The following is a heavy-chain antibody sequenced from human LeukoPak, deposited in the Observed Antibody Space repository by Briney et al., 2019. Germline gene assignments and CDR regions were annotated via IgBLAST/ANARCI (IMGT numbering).Heavy chain of an antibody. CDR2: ISSSSSYI. CDR3: ASATRRFEYFQH. CDR1: GFTFSSYS. V-gene: IGHV3-21*01. D-gene: IGHD2-15*01. J-gene: IGHJ1*01. Sequence: GGSLRLSCAASGFTFSSYSMNWVRQAPGKGLEWVSSISSSSSYIYYADSVKGRFTISRDNAKNSLYLRMNSLRAEDTAVYYCASATRRFEYFQHWGQGTLVTVSS.